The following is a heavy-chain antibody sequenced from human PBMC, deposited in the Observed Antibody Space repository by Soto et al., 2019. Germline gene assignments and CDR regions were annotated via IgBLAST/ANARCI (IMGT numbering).Heavy chain of an antibody. J-gene: IGHJ4*02. CDR1: GFTFGDYA. Sequence: EVQLVESGRGLVKPGRSLRLSCTASGFTFGDYAMSWFRQAPGKGLEWVGFIRSKAYGGTTEYAASVKGRFTISRDDSKSIAYLQMNSLKTEDTAVYYCTGSGEFYDFWSGYYFGFYYWGQGTLVTVSS. CDR2: IRSKAYGGTT. CDR3: TGSGEFYDFWSGYYFGFYY. D-gene: IGHD3-3*01. V-gene: IGHV3-49*05.